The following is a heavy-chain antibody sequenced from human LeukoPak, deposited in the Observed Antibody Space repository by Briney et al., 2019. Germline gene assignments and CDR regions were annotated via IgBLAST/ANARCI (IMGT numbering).Heavy chain of an antibody. CDR3: AKVGYCSSTGCMS. CDR1: GFTFSSYA. V-gene: IGHV3-23*01. CDR2: ISGGGGNT. J-gene: IGHJ5*02. Sequence: QAGGSLRLSCAASGFTFSSYAMSWVRQAPGKGLEWVSGISGGGGNTFYADSVKGRFTISRDNSKNTLYLQMSSLRAEDTAVYYCAKVGYCSSTGCMSWGRGTLVTVSS. D-gene: IGHD2-2*01.